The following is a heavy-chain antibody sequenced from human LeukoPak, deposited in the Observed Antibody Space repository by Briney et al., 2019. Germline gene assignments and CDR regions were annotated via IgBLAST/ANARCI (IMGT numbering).Heavy chain of an antibody. V-gene: IGHV1-3*01. Sequence: ASVKVSCKASGYTFTSYAMHWVRQAPGQRLEWMGWINAGNGNTKYSQKFQGRVTITRDTSASTAYMELSSLRSEDTAVYYCARADVELWFGLAWGQGTLVTVSS. CDR2: INAGNGNT. CDR1: GYTFTSYA. CDR3: ARADVELWFGLA. J-gene: IGHJ5*02. D-gene: IGHD3-10*01.